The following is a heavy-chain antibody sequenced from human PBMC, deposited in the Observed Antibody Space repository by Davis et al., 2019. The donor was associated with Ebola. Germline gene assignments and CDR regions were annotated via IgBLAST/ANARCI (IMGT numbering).Heavy chain of an antibody. CDR2: ISYDGSNK. V-gene: IGHV3-30*18. CDR3: AKTYSGSPNSFFDY. J-gene: IGHJ4*02. Sequence: GGSLRLSCAASGFTFSNYGMHWVRQAPGKGLEWVAVISYDGSNKYYADSVEGRFTISRDNSKDTLYLQMNSLRAEDTAVYYCAKTYSGSPNSFFDYWGQGTLVTVSS. CDR1: GFTFSNYG. D-gene: IGHD1-26*01.